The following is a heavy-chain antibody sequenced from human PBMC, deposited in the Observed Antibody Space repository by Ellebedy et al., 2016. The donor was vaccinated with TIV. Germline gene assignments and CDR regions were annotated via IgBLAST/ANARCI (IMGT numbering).Heavy chain of an antibody. CDR3: ARDPPILIMLVVADY. D-gene: IGHD3-22*01. Sequence: GESLKISCAASGFSFSSYAMSWVRQAPGKGLEWVSGISGSGDSTSYADSVKGRFTNSRDNSKNTLYLQMSGLGAEDTAVYYCARDPPILIMLVVADYWGKGTLVTVSS. CDR2: ISGSGDST. CDR1: GFSFSSYA. V-gene: IGHV3-23*01. J-gene: IGHJ4*02.